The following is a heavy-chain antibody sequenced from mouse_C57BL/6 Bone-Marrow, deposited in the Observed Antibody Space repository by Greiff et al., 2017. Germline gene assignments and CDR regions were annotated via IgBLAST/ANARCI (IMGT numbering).Heavy chain of an antibody. Sequence: QVQLQQSGAELAKPGASVKLSCKASGYTFTSYWMHWVKQRPGQGLAWIGYINPSSGYTKYNQKFKDKATLTADKSSSTAYMHLSSLTYDDSAVYYCTPYYTWIAYGGQGTLVTVSA. CDR1: GYTFTSYW. V-gene: IGHV1-7*01. D-gene: IGHD2-12*01. J-gene: IGHJ3*01. CDR2: INPSSGYT. CDR3: TPYYTWIAY.